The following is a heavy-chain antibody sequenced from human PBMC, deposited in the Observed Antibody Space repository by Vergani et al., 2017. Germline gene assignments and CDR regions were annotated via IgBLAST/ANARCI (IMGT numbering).Heavy chain of an antibody. J-gene: IGHJ6*03. Sequence: QVQLVESGGGEVQPGRSLRLSCSAAGFPFSDYGVHWVRQAPGKGLGWVSVISYDGNKKNYADSVKGRVTISRDNSKNTLYLEMNALRAEDTAVYYCARDFLTRVTTLDYYYMGVWGKGTTVTVSS. D-gene: IGHD1-1*01. CDR1: GFPFSDYG. CDR3: ARDFLTRVTTLDYYYMGV. CDR2: ISYDGNKK. V-gene: IGHV3-30*03.